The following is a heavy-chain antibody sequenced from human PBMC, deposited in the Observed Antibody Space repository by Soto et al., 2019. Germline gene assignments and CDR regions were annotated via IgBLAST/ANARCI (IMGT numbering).Heavy chain of an antibody. CDR3: ASPKIAFYNWFDP. CDR2: IYYSGST. D-gene: IGHD3-3*02. Sequence: ETLSLTCTVSGGSISSSSYYWGWIRQPPGKGLEWIGRIYYSGSTYYNPSLKSRVTISVDTSKNQFSLKLSSVTAADTAVYYCASPKIAFYNWFDPWGQGTLVTVSS. CDR1: GGSISSSSYY. J-gene: IGHJ5*02. V-gene: IGHV4-39*01.